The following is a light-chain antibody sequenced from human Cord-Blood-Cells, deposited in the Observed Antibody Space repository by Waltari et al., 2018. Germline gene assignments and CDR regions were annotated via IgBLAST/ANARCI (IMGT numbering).Light chain of an antibody. V-gene: IGLV2-14*01. Sequence: QSALTQPASVSGSPGQSITISCTGTSSDVGGSNYVSWYQQHPGKAPKLMIYEVSNRPSGVSHRFSGSKSGNTASLTISGLQAEDEADYYCSSYTSSSTYVFGTGTKVTVL. J-gene: IGLJ1*01. CDR3: SSYTSSSTYV. CDR2: EVS. CDR1: SSDVGGSNY.